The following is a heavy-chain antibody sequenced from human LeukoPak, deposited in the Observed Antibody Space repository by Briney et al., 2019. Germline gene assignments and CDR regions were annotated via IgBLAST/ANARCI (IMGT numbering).Heavy chain of an antibody. CDR3: ARGDSGYDYGFDN. J-gene: IGHJ4*02. CDR2: IIPIFGTT. D-gene: IGHD5-12*01. V-gene: IGHV1-69*05. CDR1: GGTFSSHA. Sequence: SVKVSCKASGGTFSSHAISWVRQAPGQGLEWVGGIIPIFGTTNYAQKFQGRVTIIMDESTSTGYMELRSLRSDDTAVYYCARGDSGYDYGFDNWGQGTLVTVSS.